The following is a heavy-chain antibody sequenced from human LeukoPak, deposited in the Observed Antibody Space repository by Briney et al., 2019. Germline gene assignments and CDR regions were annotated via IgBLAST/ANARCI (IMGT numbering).Heavy chain of an antibody. D-gene: IGHD3-3*01. Sequence: SETLSLTCTVSGGSIDSGDYYWGWVRQPPGKGLECIASIHYTGSTYYDPSLKSRVTLSVDTSKNQFSRNLYSVTAADTAIYYCARHPIERSLGGVPDWFDPWGQGTLVTVSS. CDR2: IHYTGST. CDR3: ARHPIERSLGGVPDWFDP. J-gene: IGHJ5*02. V-gene: IGHV4-39*07. CDR1: GGSIDSGDYY.